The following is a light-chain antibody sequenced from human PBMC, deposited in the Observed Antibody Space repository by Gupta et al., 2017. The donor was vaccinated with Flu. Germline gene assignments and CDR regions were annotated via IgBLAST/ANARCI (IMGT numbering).Light chain of an antibody. CDR1: QRLVHCNGYNY. Sequence: SVMTQSPLSLRVTSGEAASIFCRSSQRLVHCNGYNYLDWYLQKPGQSPQLLIYLGSNRASGVPDRFSGSGSGTDFTLKISRVEAEDVGVYYCMQALQTLWTFGQGTKAEIK. J-gene: IGKJ1*01. CDR3: MQALQTLWT. CDR2: LGS. V-gene: IGKV2-28*01.